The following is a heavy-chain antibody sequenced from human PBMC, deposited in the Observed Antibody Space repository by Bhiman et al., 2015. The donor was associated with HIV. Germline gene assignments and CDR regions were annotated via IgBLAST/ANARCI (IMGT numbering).Heavy chain of an antibody. J-gene: IGHJ5*02. Sequence: EVQLVESGGGSVHPGGSLRLSCAASGFTFSSYEMHWVRQAPGKGLEWLSYITSDGTTTYYADSVKGRFTISRDNAKNSLYLQMNSLRAEDTAVYYCARGRFSYSNLPHDWFDPWGQGTLVTVSS. CDR2: ITSDGTTT. D-gene: IGHD4-11*01. CDR1: GFTFSSYE. CDR3: ARGRFSYSNLPHDWFDP. V-gene: IGHV3-48*03.